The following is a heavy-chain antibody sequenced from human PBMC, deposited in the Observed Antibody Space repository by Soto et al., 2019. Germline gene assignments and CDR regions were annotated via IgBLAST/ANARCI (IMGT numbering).Heavy chain of an antibody. V-gene: IGHV4-59*01. Sequence: PSETLSLTCTVSGGSISSDYWNWIRQPPGKGLEWIGYVYHSWSTKYNPSLKSRVTISVDTSKNQLSLKLSSVTAADTAVYYCARFGTSPNGNWFDPWGPGTLVTVSS. D-gene: IGHD3-10*01. CDR1: GGSISSDY. CDR3: ARFGTSPNGNWFDP. CDR2: VYHSWST. J-gene: IGHJ5*02.